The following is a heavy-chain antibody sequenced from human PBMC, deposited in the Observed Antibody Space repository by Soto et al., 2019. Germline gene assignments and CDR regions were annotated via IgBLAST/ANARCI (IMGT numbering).Heavy chain of an antibody. CDR2: IYYSGST. CDR3: ARGGYSGSYYWKYYYGMDV. D-gene: IGHD1-26*01. Sequence: PSETLSLTCTVSGGSISSYYWSWIRQPPGKGLEWIGYIYYSGSTNYNPSPKSRVTISVDTSKNQFSLKLSSVTAADTAVYYCARGGYSGSYYWKYYYGMDVWGQGTTVTVSS. CDR1: GGSISSYY. V-gene: IGHV4-59*01. J-gene: IGHJ6*02.